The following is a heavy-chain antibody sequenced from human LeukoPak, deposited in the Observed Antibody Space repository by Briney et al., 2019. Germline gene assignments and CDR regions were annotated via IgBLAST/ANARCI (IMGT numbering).Heavy chain of an antibody. CDR1: GGSISSYY. D-gene: IGHD1-14*01. Sequence: SETLSLTCTVSGGSISSYYWSWIRQPPGKGLEWIGYIYYSGSTHYNPSLKSRVTISVDTSKNQFSLKLCSVTAADTAVYYCASLHRGNDAFDIWGQGTMVTVSS. CDR2: IYYSGST. V-gene: IGHV4-59*08. CDR3: ASLHRGNDAFDI. J-gene: IGHJ3*02.